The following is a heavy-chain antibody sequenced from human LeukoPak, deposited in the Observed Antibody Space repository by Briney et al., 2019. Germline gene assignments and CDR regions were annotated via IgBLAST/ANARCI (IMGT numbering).Heavy chain of an antibody. CDR1: GFTFTSSA. V-gene: IGHV1-58*01. CDR2: IVVGSGNT. CDR3: ARGAYYYDSSGYSYVYFDY. J-gene: IGHJ4*02. D-gene: IGHD3-22*01. Sequence: ASVKVSCKASGFTFTSSAVQWVRQARGQRLEWIGWIVVGSGNTNYAQKFQERVTITRDMSTSTAYMELSSLRSEDTAVYYCARGAYYYDSSGYSYVYFDYWGQGTLVTVSS.